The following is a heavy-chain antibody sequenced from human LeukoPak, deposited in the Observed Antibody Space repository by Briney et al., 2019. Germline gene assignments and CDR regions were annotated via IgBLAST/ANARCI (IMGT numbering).Heavy chain of an antibody. J-gene: IGHJ4*02. Sequence: GGSLRLSCAASGFTFSDTWMNWVRQAPGRGLEWVSAISGKGDSTYYADSVKGRFTISRDNSKNTLFLQMSSLRAEDTAVYYCAKGDYGGDFRYFDFWGQGTLVTVSS. D-gene: IGHD4-23*01. V-gene: IGHV3-23*01. CDR3: AKGDYGGDFRYFDF. CDR2: ISGKGDST. CDR1: GFTFSDTW.